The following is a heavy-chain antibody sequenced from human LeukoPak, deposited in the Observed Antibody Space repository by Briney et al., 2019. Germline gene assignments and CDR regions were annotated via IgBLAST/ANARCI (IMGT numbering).Heavy chain of an antibody. D-gene: IGHD5-12*01. Sequence: SVKVSCRASGGXFSSYAISWVRQAPGQGLEWMGRIIPILGIANYAQKFQGRVTITADKSTSTAYMELSSLRSEDTAVYYCARDIGALGGAFDIWGQGTMVTVSS. V-gene: IGHV1-69*04. CDR1: GGXFSSYA. CDR2: IIPILGIA. CDR3: ARDIGALGGAFDI. J-gene: IGHJ3*02.